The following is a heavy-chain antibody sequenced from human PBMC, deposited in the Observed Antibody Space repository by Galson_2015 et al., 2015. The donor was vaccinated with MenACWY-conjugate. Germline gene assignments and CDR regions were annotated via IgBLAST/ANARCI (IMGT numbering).Heavy chain of an antibody. Sequence: SLRLSCAASGFTFSSYWMSWVRQAPGKGLEWVANIKQDGSEKYYVDSVKGRFTISRDNAKNSLYLQMSSLRAEDTAVYYCAREYNGIGLWLFHFDYWGQRALVPLS. CDR1: GFTFSSYW. D-gene: IGHD1-14*01. J-gene: IGHJ4*02. CDR3: AREYNGIGLWLFHFDY. CDR2: IKQDGSEK. V-gene: IGHV3-7*03.